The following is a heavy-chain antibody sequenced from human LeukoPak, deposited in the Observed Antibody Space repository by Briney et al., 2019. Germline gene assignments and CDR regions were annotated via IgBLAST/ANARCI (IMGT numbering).Heavy chain of an antibody. D-gene: IGHD3-22*01. CDR1: GVIFNNYG. CDR3: AKGSSGYFADL. CDR2: ISNDGGGT. Sequence: GGSLRLSCAASGVIFNNYGLIWVRQAPGKGLEWVSAISNDGGGTQYADFVEGRFTISRDNSKNTLFLQMSSLRAEDTALYYCAKGSSGYFADLWGQGTLVTVSS. V-gene: IGHV3-23*01. J-gene: IGHJ5*02.